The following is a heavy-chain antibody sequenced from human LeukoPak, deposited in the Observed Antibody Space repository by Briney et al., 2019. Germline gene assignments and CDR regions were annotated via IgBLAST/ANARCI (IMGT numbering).Heavy chain of an antibody. J-gene: IGHJ4*02. CDR3: AREIYDSSGYYCD. CDR1: GFIFSSYS. Sequence: PGGSLRLSCAASGFIFSSYSMNWARQAPGKGLEWVSSISSSSSYIYYADSVKGRFTISRDNAKNSLYLQMNSLRAEDTAVYYCAREIYDSSGYYCDWGQGTLVTVSS. D-gene: IGHD3-22*01. V-gene: IGHV3-21*01. CDR2: ISSSSSYI.